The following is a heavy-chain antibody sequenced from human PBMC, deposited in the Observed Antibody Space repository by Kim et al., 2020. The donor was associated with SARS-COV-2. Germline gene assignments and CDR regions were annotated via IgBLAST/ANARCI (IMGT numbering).Heavy chain of an antibody. V-gene: IGHV1-3*01. D-gene: IGHD3-10*01. CDR2: INVGNGNS. J-gene: IGHJ4*02. Sequence: ASVKVSCKASGYTFTTATNHWVRQAPGQSLEWMGWINVGNGNSDYSLRFQGRVAFTKTISASTAYMELRSLRSEDTAIYYCARSRGVIPRSVFYFDLWGQGALLTVSS. CDR3: ARSRGVIPRSVFYFDL. CDR1: GYTFTTAT.